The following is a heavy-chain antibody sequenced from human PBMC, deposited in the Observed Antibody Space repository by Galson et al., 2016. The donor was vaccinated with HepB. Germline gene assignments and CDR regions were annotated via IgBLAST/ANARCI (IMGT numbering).Heavy chain of an antibody. CDR1: GFSLSTSGVG. V-gene: IGHV2-5*02. CDR2: IYWDDDK. J-gene: IGHJ4*02. CDR3: AHTTTLVPPWGYDY. Sequence: PALVKPTQTLTLTCTFSGFSLSTSGVGAGWIRQPPGKALEWLALIYWDDDKRYSPSLKSRLTITKDTSKNQVVLTMTNMDPVDTATYYCAHTTTLVPPWGYDYWGQGTLVTVSS. D-gene: IGHD4-23*01.